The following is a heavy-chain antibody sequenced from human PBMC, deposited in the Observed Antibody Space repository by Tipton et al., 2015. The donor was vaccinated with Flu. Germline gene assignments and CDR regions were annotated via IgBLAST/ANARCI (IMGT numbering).Heavy chain of an antibody. CDR3: AKHTGYDFD. CDR2: ISNSATT. CDR1: GGSRSTYPDF. D-gene: IGHD5-12*01. Sequence: TLSLTCTVSGGSRSTYPDFWSWIRQDPGKGLEWIGYISNSATTHYSPSPQSRVTILLDTSKSQLSLKLTSVTAADMAVYYCAKHTGYDFDWGQGTVVTVSS. J-gene: IGHJ4*02. V-gene: IGHV4-31*03.